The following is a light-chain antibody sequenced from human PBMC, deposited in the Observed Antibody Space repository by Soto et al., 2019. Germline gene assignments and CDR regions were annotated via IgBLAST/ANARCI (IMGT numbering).Light chain of an antibody. J-gene: IGLJ3*02. V-gene: IGLV2-14*01. CDR1: SSDIGAYNF. CDR2: EVS. CDR3: NSHSISSTLV. Sequence: QSALTQPASVCGSPGQSITISCTGTSSDIGAYNFVSWYQQHPGKAPKLMIYEVSNRPSGVSNRFSGSKSGNTASLTISGLQAEDEADYYCNSHSISSTLVFGGGTKVTVL.